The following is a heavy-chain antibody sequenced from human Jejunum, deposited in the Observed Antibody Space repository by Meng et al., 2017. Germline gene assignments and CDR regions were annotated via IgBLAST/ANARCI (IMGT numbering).Heavy chain of an antibody. D-gene: IGHD1-14*01. J-gene: IGHJ4*02. Sequence: QVQLVESGGGVVQPGRSLRLSCAVSGFTFSSYGMHWVRQAPGKGLEWVAVIWFDGSSKYYADSVKGRFTISRDDSKNTLYLEMNSLRVADTAVYYCATTGEDGAGLDYWGQGTLVTVSS. CDR3: ATTGEDGAGLDY. CDR2: IWFDGSSK. CDR1: GFTFSSYG. V-gene: IGHV3-33*01.